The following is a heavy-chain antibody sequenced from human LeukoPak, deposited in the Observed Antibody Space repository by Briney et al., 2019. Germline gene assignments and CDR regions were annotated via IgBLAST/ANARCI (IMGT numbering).Heavy chain of an antibody. CDR2: VSFDGRKT. J-gene: IGHJ6*02. CDR1: GFTFTKYG. CDR3: VKRGGGNHGLDV. Sequence: GGYLSLSCEASGFTFTKYGMHWLGQAPGKGPECVAVVSFDGRKTYYAGFAEGRVTISRDDSNSMVYLQMNSLRTEDTAVSHCVKRGGGNHGLDVWGQGTTVVVS. D-gene: IGHD4-23*01. V-gene: IGHV3-30*18.